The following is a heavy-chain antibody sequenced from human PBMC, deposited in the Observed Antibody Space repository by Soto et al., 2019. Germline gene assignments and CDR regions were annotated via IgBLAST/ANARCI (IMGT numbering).Heavy chain of an antibody. V-gene: IGHV4-39*01. J-gene: IGHJ5*02. CDR2: IYYSGST. CDR3: ARHGEWGRMNWFDP. D-gene: IGHD7-27*01. CDR1: GGSISSSSYY. Sequence: PSETLSLTCTVSGGSISSSSYYWGWIRQPPGKGLEWIGSIYYSGSTYYNPSLKSRVTISVDTSKNQFSLKLSSVTAADTAVYSCARHGEWGRMNWFDPWGQGTLVTVSS.